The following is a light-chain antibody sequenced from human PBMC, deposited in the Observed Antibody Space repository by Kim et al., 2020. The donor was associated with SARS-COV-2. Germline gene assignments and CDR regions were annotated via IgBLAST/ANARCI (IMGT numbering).Light chain of an antibody. Sequence: NFMLTQPHSVSESPGKTITISCTRSSGYIASTYVQWFQQRPGGAPAIVIYEDSRRPSGVPDRFSGSIDRSSNSASLTISGLRAEDEADYYCLSYDDTSQVFGGGTQLTVL. CDR2: EDS. V-gene: IGLV6-57*04. J-gene: IGLJ3*02. CDR1: SGYIASTY. CDR3: LSYDDTSQV.